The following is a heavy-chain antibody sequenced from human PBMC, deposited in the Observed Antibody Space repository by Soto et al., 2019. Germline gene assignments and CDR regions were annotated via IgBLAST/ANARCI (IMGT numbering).Heavy chain of an antibody. J-gene: IGHJ4*02. Sequence: PGGSLRLSCAVSGFNFNNYVINWVRQSPGKGLEWVSSVSKSDYTYYSDSVKGRFTISRDNAKNSVSLQMNTLRAEDTAVYYCAREDSIIIPAVSDFWGQGTLVTVSS. V-gene: IGHV3-21*01. CDR1: GFNFNNYV. CDR3: AREDSIIIPAVSDF. D-gene: IGHD2-2*01. CDR2: VSKSDYT.